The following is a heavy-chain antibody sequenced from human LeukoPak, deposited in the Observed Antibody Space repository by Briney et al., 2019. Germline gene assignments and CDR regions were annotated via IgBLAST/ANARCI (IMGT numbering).Heavy chain of an antibody. V-gene: IGHV4-39*02. J-gene: IGHJ6*02. D-gene: IGHD3-10*01. CDR1: GGSISSRSHY. Sequence: SETLSLTCTVSGGSISSRSHYWGWIRQPPGKGLEWIGNIYYSGITYYNPSLESRVTISVDTSNNRFSLKLTSVTAADTAVYYCARDEVGYYGSGSTLYYYYGMDVWGQGTTVTVSS. CDR3: ARDEVGYYGSGSTLYYYYGMDV. CDR2: IYYSGIT.